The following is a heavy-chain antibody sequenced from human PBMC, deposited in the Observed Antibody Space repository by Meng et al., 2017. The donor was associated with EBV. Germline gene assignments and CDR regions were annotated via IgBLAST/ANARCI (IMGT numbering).Heavy chain of an antibody. D-gene: IGHD1-1*01. Sequence: QGRRQGSGTGLGKPSGTPASPLVFVGGSISSSDLWSWVRQPPGKGLEWIGEIYHSGSTNYNPSLKSRVTISVDKSKNQFSLKLSSVTAADTAVYYCVGTRTGTPDYWGQGTLVTVSS. J-gene: IGHJ4*02. V-gene: IGHV4-4*02. CDR1: GGSISSSDL. CDR2: IYHSGST. CDR3: VGTRTGTPDY.